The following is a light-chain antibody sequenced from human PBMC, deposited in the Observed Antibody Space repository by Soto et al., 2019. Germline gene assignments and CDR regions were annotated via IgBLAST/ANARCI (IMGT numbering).Light chain of an antibody. Sequence: QSVLTQPASVYGSPGQSITISCTGASTDVDGYDYVSWYQQHPGQAPKLMIYDVNNRPSGVSYRFSGSKSGDTASLTISGLQAEDDADYYCSSYTSSAPFYVFGTGTKVIVL. V-gene: IGLV2-14*03. J-gene: IGLJ1*01. CDR3: SSYTSSAPFYV. CDR2: DVN. CDR1: STDVDGYDY.